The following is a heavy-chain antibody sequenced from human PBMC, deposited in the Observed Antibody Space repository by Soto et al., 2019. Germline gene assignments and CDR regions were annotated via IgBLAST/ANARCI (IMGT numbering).Heavy chain of an antibody. CDR3: AMDSSSLPLAMGYYYMDV. CDR2: IYHSGST. V-gene: IGHV4-4*02. Sequence: SETLSLTCAVSGGSISSSNWWSWVRQPPGKGLEWIGEIYHSGSTNYNPSLKSRVTISVDKSKNQFSLKLSSVTAADTAVYYCAMDSSSLPLAMGYYYMDVWGKGITVTVSS. J-gene: IGHJ6*03. D-gene: IGHD6-6*01. CDR1: GGSISSSNW.